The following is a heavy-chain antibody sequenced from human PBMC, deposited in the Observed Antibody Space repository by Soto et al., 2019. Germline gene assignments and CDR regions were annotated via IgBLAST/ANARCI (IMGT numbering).Heavy chain of an antibody. CDR3: ARVRADCTKGVCYSNYGMDV. V-gene: IGHV3-30-3*01. CDR1: GFTFSSYA. Sequence: QVQLVESGGGVVQPGRSLRLSCAASGFTFSSYAMHWVRQAPGKGLEWVAVISYDGSNKYYADSVKGRFTISRDKSKNTLYLKMNTLRAEDTAVYYCARVRADCTKGVCYSNYGMDVWGQGTTVTVSS. CDR2: ISYDGSNK. D-gene: IGHD2-8*01. J-gene: IGHJ6*02.